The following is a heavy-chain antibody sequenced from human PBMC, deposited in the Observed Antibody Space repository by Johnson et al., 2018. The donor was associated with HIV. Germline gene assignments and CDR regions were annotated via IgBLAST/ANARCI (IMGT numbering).Heavy chain of an antibody. D-gene: IGHD1-14*01. J-gene: IGHJ3*01. CDR3: AIMSAPEDADAFDF. CDR2: ISYDGSNK. V-gene: IGHV3-30*19. Sequence: QVQLVESGGGVVQHGRSLRLSCAASGFTFSSYGMHWVRQAPGKGLEWVAFISYDGSNKYYADSVKGRFTISRDNSRNTLYLQMNSLRADATTVYFCAIMSAPEDADAFDFWGQGTMVTVSS. CDR1: GFTFSSYG.